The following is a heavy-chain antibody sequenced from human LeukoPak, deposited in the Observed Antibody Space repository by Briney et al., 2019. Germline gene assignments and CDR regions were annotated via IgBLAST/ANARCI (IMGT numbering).Heavy chain of an antibody. V-gene: IGHV3-23*01. Sequence: SGGSLRLSCAASGFTFSSYAMSWVRQAPGKGLEWVSAISGSGGSTYYADSVKGRFTISRDNSKNTLYLQMNSLRAEDTAVYYCAKPFLPFGELLFSYFDYWGQGTLVTVSS. CDR1: GFTFSSYA. J-gene: IGHJ4*02. CDR3: AKPFLPFGELLFSYFDY. D-gene: IGHD3-10*01. CDR2: ISGSGGST.